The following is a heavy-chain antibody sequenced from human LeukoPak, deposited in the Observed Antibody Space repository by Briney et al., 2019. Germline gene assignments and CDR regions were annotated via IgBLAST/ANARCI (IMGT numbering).Heavy chain of an antibody. D-gene: IGHD6-13*01. Sequence: ASVKVSCKASGYTFTGCYMHWVRQAPGQGLEWMGWINPNSGGTNYAQKFQGWVTMTRDTSISTAYMELSRLRSDDTAVYYCAREEGSSLAYLDYWGQGTLVTVSS. V-gene: IGHV1-2*04. CDR2: INPNSGGT. J-gene: IGHJ4*02. CDR3: AREEGSSLAYLDY. CDR1: GYTFTGCY.